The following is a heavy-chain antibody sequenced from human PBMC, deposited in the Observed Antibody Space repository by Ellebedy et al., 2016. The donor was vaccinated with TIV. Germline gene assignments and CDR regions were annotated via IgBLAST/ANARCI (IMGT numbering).Heavy chain of an antibody. V-gene: IGHV1-8*01. D-gene: IGHD3-3*01. CDR3: ARGRTIFGAVKLYYLDV. J-gene: IGHJ6*03. CDR1: GYTFTSYN. CDR2: MNPNSGDT. Sequence: ASVKVSCXASGYTFTSYNINWVRQATGQGLAWVGWMNPNSGDTGYAQKFQGRVNMTRNTSIRTASMELSSLRHDDTAIYYCARGRTIFGAVKLYYLDVWGKGTTVTVS.